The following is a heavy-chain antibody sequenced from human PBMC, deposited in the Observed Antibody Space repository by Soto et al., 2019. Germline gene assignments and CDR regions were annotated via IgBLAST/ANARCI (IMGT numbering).Heavy chain of an antibody. CDR2: FDPEDGET. Sequence: VKVSCKVSGYTLTELSMHWVRQAPGKGLEWMGGFDPEDGETIYAQKFQGRATMTEDTSTDTAYMELSSLRSEDTAVYYCATDAMVRHGMDVWGQGTTVTVSS. J-gene: IGHJ6*02. D-gene: IGHD3-10*01. V-gene: IGHV1-24*01. CDR3: ATDAMVRHGMDV. CDR1: GYTLTELS.